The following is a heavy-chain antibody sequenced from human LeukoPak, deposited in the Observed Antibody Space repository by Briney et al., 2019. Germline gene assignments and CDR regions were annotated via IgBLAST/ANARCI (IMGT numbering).Heavy chain of an antibody. J-gene: IGHJ3*02. Sequence: SETLSLTCTVSGGSISSYYWSWIRQPPGKGLEWTGYIYYSGSTNYNPSLKSRVTISVDTSKNQFSLKLSSVTAADTAVYYCARAAPGSADAFDIWGQGTMVTVSS. D-gene: IGHD6-25*01. CDR1: GGSISSYY. CDR3: ARAAPGSADAFDI. CDR2: IYYSGST. V-gene: IGHV4-59*01.